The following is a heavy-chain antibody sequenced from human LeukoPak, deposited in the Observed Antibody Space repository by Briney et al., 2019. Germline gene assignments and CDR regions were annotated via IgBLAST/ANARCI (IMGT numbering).Heavy chain of an antibody. Sequence: GRSLRLSCAASGFTFSSYGMHWVRQAPGKGLEWVAVIWYDGSNKYYADSVKGRFTVSRDNSKNTLYLQMNSLRAEDTSMYYCARGTTATTGAFEIWGQGTMVTVSS. J-gene: IGHJ3*02. V-gene: IGHV3-33*01. D-gene: IGHD1-1*01. CDR1: GFTFSSYG. CDR2: IWYDGSNK. CDR3: ARGTTATTGAFEI.